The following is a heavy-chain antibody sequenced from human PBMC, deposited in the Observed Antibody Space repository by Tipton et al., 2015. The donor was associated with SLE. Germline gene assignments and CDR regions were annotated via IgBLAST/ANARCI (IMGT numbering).Heavy chain of an antibody. CDR2: IRADGSNK. CDR1: GFTYSGYA. J-gene: IGHJ4*02. V-gene: IGHV3-30*02. D-gene: IGHD3-16*01. Sequence: SGFTYSGYAMHWVRQAPGKGLEWVAFIRADGSNKDYADSVKGRFTISRDNSKNTLYLQMNRLRVEDTAVYYCAGGTGAYFDHWGQVTLVTVSS. CDR3: AGGTGAYFDH.